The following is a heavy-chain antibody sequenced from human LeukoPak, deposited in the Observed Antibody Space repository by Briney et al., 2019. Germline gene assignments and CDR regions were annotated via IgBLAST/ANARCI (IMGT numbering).Heavy chain of an antibody. J-gene: IGHJ5*02. Sequence: KTSETLSLTCSVSGASFSLVSAYWGWIRQAPGKGLEFVASVSFAESTYLNPSLGGRVSISADTYKNQFSLTLTSVTAADTAVYYCARLWLKKPTVAHATRVWIDPWGPGILVSVSS. V-gene: IGHV4-39*07. D-gene: IGHD6-19*01. CDR3: ARLWLKKPTVAHATRVWIDP. CDR1: GASFSLVSAY. CDR2: VSFAEST.